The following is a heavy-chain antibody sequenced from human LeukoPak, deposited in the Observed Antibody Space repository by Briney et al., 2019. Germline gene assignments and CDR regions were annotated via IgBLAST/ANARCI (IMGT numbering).Heavy chain of an antibody. J-gene: IGHJ6*02. CDR2: IYSGGST. Sequence: GGSLRLSCAASGFTVSSNYMSWVRQAPGKGLEWVSVIYSGGSTYYADSVKGRFTISRDNSKNTLYLQMNSLRAEDTAVYYCARDGGYATNYYYYYGMDVWGQGTTVTVSS. V-gene: IGHV3-53*01. CDR1: GFTVSSNY. CDR3: ARDGGYATNYYYYYGMDV. D-gene: IGHD2-8*01.